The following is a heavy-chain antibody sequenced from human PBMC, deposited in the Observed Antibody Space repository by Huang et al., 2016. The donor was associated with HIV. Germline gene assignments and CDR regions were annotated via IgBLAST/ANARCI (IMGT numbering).Heavy chain of an antibody. CDR1: GFTVSTNY. CDR3: AKEGDTGAALGY. J-gene: IGHJ4*02. V-gene: IGHV3-53*01. CDR2: IYSGGTT. D-gene: IGHD2-8*02. Sequence: EVQLVESGGGLIQPGGSLRLSCAASGFTVSTNYMTWVRQAPGKGLDGVSLIYSGGTTYYADSGKGRFTISRDDSENTLYLHMTSLRAGDTAVYYCAKEGDTGAALGYWGQGTLVTVS.